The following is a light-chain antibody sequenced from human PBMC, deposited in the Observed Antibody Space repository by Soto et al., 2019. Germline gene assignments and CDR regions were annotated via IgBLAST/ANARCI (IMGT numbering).Light chain of an antibody. J-gene: IGLJ2*01. CDR1: ISNIGSGYD. Sequence: QSVLTQPPSVSGAPGQRVTISCTGSISNIGSGYDVHWYQHLPGTAPKLLIFGNNNRPSGVPDRFSGSKSGTSASLAITGLQADDEADYYCQSYDSRMSVVFGGGTKLTVL. V-gene: IGLV1-40*01. CDR2: GNN. CDR3: QSYDSRMSVV.